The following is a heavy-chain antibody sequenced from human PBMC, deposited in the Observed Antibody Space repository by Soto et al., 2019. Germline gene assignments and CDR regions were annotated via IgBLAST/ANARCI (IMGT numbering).Heavy chain of an antibody. J-gene: IGHJ3*02. CDR2: MNPNSGNT. Sequence: WASVKVSCKASGYTFTSYDINWVRQATGQGLEWMGWMNPNSGNTGYAQKFQGRVTMTRNTSISTAYMELSSLRSEDTAVYYCAREEPHYDIWSGYYLKRRAFDIWG. CDR3: AREEPHYDIWSGYYLKRRAFDI. CDR1: GYTFTSYD. D-gene: IGHD3-3*01. V-gene: IGHV1-8*01.